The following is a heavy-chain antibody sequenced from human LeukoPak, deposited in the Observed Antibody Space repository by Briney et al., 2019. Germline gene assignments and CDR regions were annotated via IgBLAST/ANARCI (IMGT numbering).Heavy chain of an antibody. CDR1: GFTFSSYE. V-gene: IGHV3-48*03. Sequence: GGSLRLSCAASGFTFSSYEMNGVRQAPGKGLEWVSYISSSGSTIYYADSVKGRFTISRDNAKNSLYLQMNSLRAEDTAVYYCARVKGSIAFLDYWGQGTLVTVSS. CDR2: ISSSGSTI. CDR3: ARVKGSIAFLDY. D-gene: IGHD3-3*02. J-gene: IGHJ4*02.